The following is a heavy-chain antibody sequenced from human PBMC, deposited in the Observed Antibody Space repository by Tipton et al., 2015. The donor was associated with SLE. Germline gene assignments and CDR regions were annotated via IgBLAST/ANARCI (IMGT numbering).Heavy chain of an antibody. CDR3: AKFEKTTDFYLDS. CDR2: ISGGGGST. D-gene: IGHD1/OR15-1a*01. V-gene: IGHV3-23*01. Sequence: FLSLSCATSGFTFSSYALSWVRRAPGKGLEWVSAISGGGGSTYYADFVKGRFSISIDKSKKTLFLQMNSLRVDDTATYFCAKFEKTTDFYLDSWGQGTLVSVSS. J-gene: IGHJ4*02. CDR1: GFTFSSYA.